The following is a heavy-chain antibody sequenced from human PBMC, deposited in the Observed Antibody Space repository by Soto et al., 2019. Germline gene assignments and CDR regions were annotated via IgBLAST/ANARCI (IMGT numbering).Heavy chain of an antibody. J-gene: IGHJ4*02. V-gene: IGHV3-74*01. Sequence: EVHLVESGGGSVRPGGSLKLSCAGSGFAFISYWIHWVRQVPGKGLVWVSRINGDGSTTSYADSVRGRFTISRDNAKDTLYLQMNSLRAEDTALYYCARVGQGRYYFDYWGQGTLVTVSS. CDR2: INGDGSTT. CDR1: GFAFISYW. CDR3: ARVGQGRYYFDY.